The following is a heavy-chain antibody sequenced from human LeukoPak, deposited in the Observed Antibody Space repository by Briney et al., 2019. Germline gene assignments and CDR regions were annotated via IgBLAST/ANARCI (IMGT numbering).Heavy chain of an antibody. V-gene: IGHV3-48*01. CDR1: GFTFSRYS. J-gene: IGHJ4*02. CDR2: ISSSSTSSSTI. Sequence: PGGSLRLSCAASGFTFSRYSMSWVRQAPGKGLEWVSYISSSSTSSSTIYYADSVRGRFTISRDNAKNSLYLQMNSLRAEDTVVYYCARVGATCDYWGQGTLVTVSS. CDR3: ARVGATCDY. D-gene: IGHD1-26*01.